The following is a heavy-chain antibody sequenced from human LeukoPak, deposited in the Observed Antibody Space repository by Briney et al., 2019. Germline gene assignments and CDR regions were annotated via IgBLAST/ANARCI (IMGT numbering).Heavy chain of an antibody. CDR3: ARDRGIVATIPLSY. Sequence: ASVKVSCKASGYTFTGYYMHWVRQAPGQGLEWMGWINPNSGGRNYAQKFQGRVTMTRDTSISTAYMELSRLRSDDTAVYYCARDRGIVATIPLSYWGQGTLVTVSS. CDR2: INPNSGGR. V-gene: IGHV1-2*02. CDR1: GYTFTGYY. D-gene: IGHD5-12*01. J-gene: IGHJ4*02.